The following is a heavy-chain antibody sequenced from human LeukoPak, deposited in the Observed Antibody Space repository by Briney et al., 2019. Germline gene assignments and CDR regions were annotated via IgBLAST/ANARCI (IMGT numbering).Heavy chain of an antibody. CDR2: IYSGGRT. D-gene: IGHD6-19*01. CDR3: ARHSSGWYYNWFDP. Sequence: GGSLRLSCAASGFIVSSNYMSWVRQAPGKGLEWGSVIYSGGRTYYAASVKGRFTISRDNSKNTLFLQMNGLSAEDTAVYYCARHSSGWYYNWFDPWGQGTLVTVSS. V-gene: IGHV3-66*04. J-gene: IGHJ5*02. CDR1: GFIVSSNY.